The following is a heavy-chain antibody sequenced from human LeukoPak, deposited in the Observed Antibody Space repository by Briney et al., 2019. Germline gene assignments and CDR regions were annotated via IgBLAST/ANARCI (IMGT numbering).Heavy chain of an antibody. Sequence: SETLSLTCTASGGSISSSSYDWGWIRQPPGKGLEWIGSIYYSGSTYYNPSLKSRVTISVDTSKNQFSLKLSSVTAADTAVYYCASENYCSGGRNTNFDYWGQGTLVTVSS. CDR3: ASENYCSGGRNTNFDY. J-gene: IGHJ4*02. CDR1: GGSISSSSYD. V-gene: IGHV4-39*01. D-gene: IGHD2-15*01. CDR2: IYYSGST.